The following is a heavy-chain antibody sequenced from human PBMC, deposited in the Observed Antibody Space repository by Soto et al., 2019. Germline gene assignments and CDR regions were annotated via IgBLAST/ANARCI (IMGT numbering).Heavy chain of an antibody. CDR2: IYNGGGT. Sequence: QVQLQESGPGLVKPSETLSLTCTFSSSSISNVNYCWSWIHQSPDKGLELIAHIYNGGGTYNNPSHNSRVTTSVDTFQYQFYMMFSSVSDADTGVYYCARVPSDEKVHSWGQGTLVTVSS. J-gene: IGHJ4*02. CDR1: SSSISNVNYC. V-gene: IGHV4-30-4*01. CDR3: ARVPSDEKVHS.